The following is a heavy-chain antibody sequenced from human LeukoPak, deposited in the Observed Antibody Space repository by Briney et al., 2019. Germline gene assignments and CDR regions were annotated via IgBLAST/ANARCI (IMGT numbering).Heavy chain of an antibody. CDR1: GSTFGNYY. CDR3: ARDRPAYYYDSSGYYLNYYYGMDV. Sequence: GGSLRLSCAASGSTFGNYYMSWVRQAPGKGLEWVANIKHDGAWKFYADSVKGRFTISRDNAKNSLYLQMNSLRAEDTAVYYCARDRPAYYYDSSGYYLNYYYGMDVWGRGTTVTVSS. J-gene: IGHJ6*02. V-gene: IGHV3-7*03. CDR2: IKHDGAWK. D-gene: IGHD3-22*01.